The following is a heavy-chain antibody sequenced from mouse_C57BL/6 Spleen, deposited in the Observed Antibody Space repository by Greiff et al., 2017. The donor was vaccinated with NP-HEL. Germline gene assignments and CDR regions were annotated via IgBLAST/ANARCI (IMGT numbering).Heavy chain of an antibody. CDR2: INPSNGGT. CDR3: ARAIGDGYDGRNAMDY. CDR1: GYTFTSYW. D-gene: IGHD2-2*01. J-gene: IGHJ4*01. V-gene: IGHV1-53*01. Sequence: QVQLQQPGTELVKPGATVKLSCKASGYTFTSYWMHWVKQRPGQGLEWIGNINPSNGGTNYNEKFKSKATLTVDKSSSTAYMQLSSLTSEDSAVYYCARAIGDGYDGRNAMDYWGQGTSVTVSS.